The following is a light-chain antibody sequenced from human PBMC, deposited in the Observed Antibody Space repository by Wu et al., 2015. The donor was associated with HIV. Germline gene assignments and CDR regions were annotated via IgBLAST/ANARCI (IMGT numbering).Light chain of an antibody. Sequence: SCRASQSVSSRFLAWYQQKPGQAPRLLISGASNRASGLPDRFSGSGSGTDFTLTISRLEPEDSAVYCCQQYGSSLTWTFGQGTKVEI. J-gene: IGKJ1*01. CDR3: QQYGSSLTWT. V-gene: IGKV3-20*01. CDR2: GAS. CDR1: QSVSSRF.